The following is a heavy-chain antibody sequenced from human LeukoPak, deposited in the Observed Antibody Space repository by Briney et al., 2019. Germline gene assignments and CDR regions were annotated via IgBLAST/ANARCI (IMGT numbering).Heavy chain of an antibody. CDR2: ISSSSSTI. V-gene: IGHV3-48*01. CDR3: AREYSSSWYFDS. D-gene: IGHD6-13*01. Sequence: GGSLRLSCAASGFTFSSYSMNWVRQAPGKGLEWVSHISSSSSTIYYADSVKGRFTISRDNAKNSLYLQVNSLRAEDTAVYYCAREYSSSWYFDSWGQGTLVTVSS. CDR1: GFTFSSYS. J-gene: IGHJ4*02.